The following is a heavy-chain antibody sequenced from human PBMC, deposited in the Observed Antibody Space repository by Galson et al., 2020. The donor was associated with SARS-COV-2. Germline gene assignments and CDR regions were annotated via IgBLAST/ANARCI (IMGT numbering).Heavy chain of an antibody. Sequence: TGRSLRLSCAASGFTFSSYAMNWVRQAPGKGPEWVAGIPYDGSNKYYADSVTGRFTISRDNSKNTLYLQMNSLRAEDTAVYYCARGLARGSSGWYEVYYYGMDVWGQGTTVTVSS. D-gene: IGHD6-19*01. V-gene: IGHV3-30-3*01. CDR1: GFTFSSYA. CDR2: IPYDGSNK. CDR3: ARGLARGSSGWYEVYYYGMDV. J-gene: IGHJ6*02.